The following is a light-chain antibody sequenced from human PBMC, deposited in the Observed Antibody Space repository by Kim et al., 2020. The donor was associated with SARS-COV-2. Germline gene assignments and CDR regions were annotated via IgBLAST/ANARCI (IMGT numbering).Light chain of an antibody. CDR1: EVRQRY. Sequence: VSPGQTANGTCSENEVRQRYASWYQQRSGPSPVVVISQGTRRPSGVPERFSGSGSGNTATLTISGAQSIDEADYYCQAWDGGTVVFGGGTKLTVL. J-gene: IGLJ3*02. CDR2: QGT. V-gene: IGLV3-1*01. CDR3: QAWDGGTVV.